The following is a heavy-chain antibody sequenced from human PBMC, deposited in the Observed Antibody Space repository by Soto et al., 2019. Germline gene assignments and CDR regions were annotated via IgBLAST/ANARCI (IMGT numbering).Heavy chain of an antibody. D-gene: IGHD3-9*01. J-gene: IGHJ6*02. CDR3: ARDRLVDYGMDV. Sequence: GGSLRLSCAASGFTFSTYSMNWVRQAPGKGLEWVSYISSSSSFIYYADSVKGRFTISRDNAKNSLYLQMNSLRAEDTAVYYCARDRLVDYGMDVCGQGTTVTVSS. CDR1: GFTFSTYS. V-gene: IGHV3-21*01. CDR2: ISSSSSFI.